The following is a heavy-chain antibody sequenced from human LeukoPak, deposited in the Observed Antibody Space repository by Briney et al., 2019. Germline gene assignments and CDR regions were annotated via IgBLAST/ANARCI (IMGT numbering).Heavy chain of an antibody. J-gene: IGHJ4*02. V-gene: IGHV3-23*01. Sequence: AGGSLRLSCAASGFTFSSYAMSWVRQAPGKGLEWVSAISGSGGSTYYADSVKGRFTISRDNSKNTLYLQMNSLRAEDTAVYYCAKDQEGYSRVTVAFDYWGQGTLVTVSS. D-gene: IGHD6-13*01. CDR1: GFTFSSYA. CDR2: ISGSGGST. CDR3: AKDQEGYSRVTVAFDY.